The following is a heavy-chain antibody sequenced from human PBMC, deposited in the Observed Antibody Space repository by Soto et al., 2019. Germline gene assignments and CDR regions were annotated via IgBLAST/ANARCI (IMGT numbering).Heavy chain of an antibody. J-gene: IGHJ1*01. V-gene: IGHV3-30*18. Sequence: QVQLVESGGGVVQPGRSLRLSCAASGFTFSSYGMHWVRQAPGKGLEWVAVISYDGSNKYYADSVKGRFTISRDNSKNTLYLQMNSLRAEDTAVYYCAKEGEYYDSSGYLSEYFQEWGQGTLVTVSS. CDR1: GFTFSSYG. D-gene: IGHD3-22*01. CDR3: AKEGEYYDSSGYLSEYFQE. CDR2: ISYDGSNK.